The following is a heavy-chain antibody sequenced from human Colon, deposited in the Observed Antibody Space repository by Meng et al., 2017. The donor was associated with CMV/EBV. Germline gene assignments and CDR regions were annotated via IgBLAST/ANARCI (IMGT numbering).Heavy chain of an antibody. J-gene: IGHJ4*02. D-gene: IGHD3-3*01. CDR2: ISGSGGST. CDR1: GFTFSSYA. V-gene: IGHV3-23*01. CDR3: AKAGGFDFWSGYSSTPFDF. Sequence: GVLKISCAASGFTFSSYAMSWVRQVPGKGLEWVSGISGSGGSTYYADSVRGRFTISRDNSKNTLYLQMNSLRAEDTALYYCAKAGGFDFWSGYSSTPFDFRGQGTLVTVSS.